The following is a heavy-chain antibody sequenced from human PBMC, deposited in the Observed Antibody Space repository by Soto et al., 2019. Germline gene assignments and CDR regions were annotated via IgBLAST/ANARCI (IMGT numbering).Heavy chain of an antibody. Sequence: PGGSLRLSCAASEFTFSNYAMSWVRQAPGKGLEWVSAISYGGGTTYYADSVKGRFTISRDNSKNTLYLQMNSLRAEDTAVYYCARPHGGSSGWDNWSDPWGQGTLVTSPQ. J-gene: IGHJ5*02. V-gene: IGHV3-23*01. CDR2: ISYGGGTT. CDR1: EFTFSNYA. CDR3: ARPHGGSSGWDNWSDP. D-gene: IGHD6-25*01.